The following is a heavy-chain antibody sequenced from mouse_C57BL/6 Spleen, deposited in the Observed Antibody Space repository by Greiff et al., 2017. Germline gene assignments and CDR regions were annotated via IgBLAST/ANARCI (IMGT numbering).Heavy chain of an antibody. V-gene: IGHV5-4*01. Sequence: EVNVVESGGGLVKPGGSLKLSCAASGFTFSSYAMSWVRQTPEKRLEWVATISDGGSYTYYPDNVKGRFTISRDNAKNNLYLQMSHLKSEDTAMYYCARDRGGSSYRDAMDYWGQGTSVTVSS. J-gene: IGHJ4*01. CDR3: ARDRGGSSYRDAMDY. CDR2: ISDGGSYT. CDR1: GFTFSSYA. D-gene: IGHD1-1*01.